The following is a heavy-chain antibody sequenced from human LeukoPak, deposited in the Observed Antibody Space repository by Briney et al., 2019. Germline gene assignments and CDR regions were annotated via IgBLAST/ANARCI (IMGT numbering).Heavy chain of an antibody. CDR1: GFTFSSYW. CDR2: IKQDGSEK. J-gene: IGHJ4*02. CDR3: ARDQGDFWSGYGRDY. V-gene: IGHV3-7*01. Sequence: GGSLRLSCAASGFTFSSYWMSWVRQAPGKGLEWVANIKQDGSEKYYVDSVKGRFTISRDNAKNSLCLQMNSLRAEDTAVYYCARDQGDFWSGYGRDYWGQGTLVTVSS. D-gene: IGHD3-3*01.